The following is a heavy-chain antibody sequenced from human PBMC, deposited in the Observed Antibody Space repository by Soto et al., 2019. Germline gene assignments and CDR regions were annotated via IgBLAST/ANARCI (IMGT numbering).Heavy chain of an antibody. J-gene: IGHJ4*02. V-gene: IGHV3-7*03. CDR3: ARPRYSSSWYFDY. CDR1: GFTFSSYW. Sequence: PGGSLRLSCAASGFTFSSYWMSWVRQAPGKGLEWVANIKQDGSEKYYVDSVKGRFTISRDNAKNSLYLQMNSLRAEDTAVYYCARPRYSSSWYFDYWGQGTLVTVS. D-gene: IGHD6-13*01. CDR2: IKQDGSEK.